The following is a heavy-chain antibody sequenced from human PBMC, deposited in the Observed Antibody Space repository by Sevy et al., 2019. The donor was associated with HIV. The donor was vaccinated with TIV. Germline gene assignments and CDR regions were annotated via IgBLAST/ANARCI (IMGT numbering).Heavy chain of an antibody. Sequence: GGSLRLSCAASGFTFSSHWMSWVRQAPGKGLEWVANIKQDGSDKYYVECVKGRFTISGDNAKNSLSLQMNSLRAEDTAVYYCARDTGGIGMDVWGQGTTVTVSS. CDR2: IKQDGSDK. CDR1: GFTFSSHW. V-gene: IGHV3-7*01. CDR3: ARDTGGIGMDV. J-gene: IGHJ6*02. D-gene: IGHD6-13*01.